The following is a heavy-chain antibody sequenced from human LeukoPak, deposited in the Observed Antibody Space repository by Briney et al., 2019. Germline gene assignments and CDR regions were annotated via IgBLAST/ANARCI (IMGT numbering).Heavy chain of an antibody. V-gene: IGHV1-18*01. CDR2: ISGHTGTA. D-gene: IGHD3-10*01. J-gene: IGHJ6*03. Sequence: ASVKVTCKASGYSFTAYGMGWLRQAPGRGLEWMGWISGHTGTAIYAQNLQGRVTLTADTFTSTVYMEMRSLRSDDTAVYYCARGGSGDHQEQLGPPGYYHYMDVWGTGTTVTVSS. CDR3: ARGGSGDHQEQLGPPGYYHYMDV. CDR1: GYSFTAYG.